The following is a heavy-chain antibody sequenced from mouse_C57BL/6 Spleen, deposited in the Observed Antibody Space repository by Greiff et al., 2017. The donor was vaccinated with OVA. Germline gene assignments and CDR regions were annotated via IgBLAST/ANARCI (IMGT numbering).Heavy chain of an antibody. CDR3: AIFLGYRDGFAY. J-gene: IGHJ3*01. V-gene: IGHV1-74*01. D-gene: IGHD3-3*01. CDR2: LHPSDSDT. CDR1: GYTFTSYW. Sequence: QVQLQQPGAELVKPGASVKVSCKASGYTFTSYWMHWVKQRPGQGLEWIGRLHPSDSDTNYNQKFKGKATLTVDKSSSTAYMQLSSLTYEDSAVYYCAIFLGYRDGFAYWGQGTLVTVSA.